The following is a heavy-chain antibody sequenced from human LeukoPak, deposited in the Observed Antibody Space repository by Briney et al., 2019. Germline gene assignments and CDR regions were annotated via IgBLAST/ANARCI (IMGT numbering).Heavy chain of an antibody. V-gene: IGHV1-69*01. CDR1: GGTFSSYA. Sequence: SVKVSCKASGGTFSSYAISWVRQAPGQGLELMGGIIPIFGTANYAQKFQGRVTITADESTSTAYMELSSLRSEDTAVYYCGVAVAGTFNSWFDPWGQGTLVTVSS. CDR2: IIPIFGTA. J-gene: IGHJ5*02. D-gene: IGHD6-19*01. CDR3: GVAVAGTFNSWFDP.